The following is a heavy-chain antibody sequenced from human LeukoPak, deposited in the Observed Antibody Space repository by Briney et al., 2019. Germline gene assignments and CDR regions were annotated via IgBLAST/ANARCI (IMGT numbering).Heavy chain of an antibody. Sequence: SETLSLTCVVSGGSISSGGYSWNWIRQPPGKGLEWIGYIYYSGSTNYNPSLKSRVTISVDTSKNQFSLKLSSVTAADTAVYYCARVAMVTGYYFDYWGQGTLVTVSS. V-gene: IGHV4-61*08. D-gene: IGHD5-18*01. CDR1: GGSISSGGYS. CDR2: IYYSGST. J-gene: IGHJ4*02. CDR3: ARVAMVTGYYFDY.